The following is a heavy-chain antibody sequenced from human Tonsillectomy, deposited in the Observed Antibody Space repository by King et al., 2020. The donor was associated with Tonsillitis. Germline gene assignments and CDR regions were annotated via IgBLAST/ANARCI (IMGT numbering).Heavy chain of an antibody. D-gene: IGHD3-10*01. J-gene: IGHJ5*02. Sequence: PGKGLEWIGEINHSGSTNYNPSLKSRVTISVDTSKNQFFLKLSSVTAADMAVYYCARAGLFDPWGQGTLVTVS. CDR3: ARAGLFDP. V-gene: IGHV4-34*01. CDR2: INHSGST.